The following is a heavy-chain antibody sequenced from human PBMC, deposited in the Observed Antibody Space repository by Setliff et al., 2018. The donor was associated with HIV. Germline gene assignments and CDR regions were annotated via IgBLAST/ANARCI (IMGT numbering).Heavy chain of an antibody. CDR2: IYYSGSI. CDR1: GVSINTYY. Sequence: SETLSLTCSVSGVSINTYYWGWIRQPPGKGLEWIGSIYYSGSIFYKPSLKSRVTVSVDTSKNQFSLKVNSVTAADTAIYFCATNFGSGTYFDAHYFDPWGPGTLVTVSS. J-gene: IGHJ4*02. D-gene: IGHD3-10*01. V-gene: IGHV4-39*01. CDR3: ATNFGSGTYFDAHYFDP.